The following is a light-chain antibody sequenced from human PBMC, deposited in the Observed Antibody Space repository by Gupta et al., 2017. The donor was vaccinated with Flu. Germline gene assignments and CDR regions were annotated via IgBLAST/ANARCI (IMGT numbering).Light chain of an antibody. CDR3: QQEYSCPYT. V-gene: IGKV4-1*01. CDR1: RSWCDSVNNENY. CDR2: WAS. Sequence: SLVESATVNCRSSRSWCDSVNNENYLAWYQQKPGQPPKLLIYWASKRESGVPDSFSGSGSGTDFTLTINDVQAEDVAVYYCQQEYSCPYTFGQGTKVEIK. J-gene: IGKJ2*01.